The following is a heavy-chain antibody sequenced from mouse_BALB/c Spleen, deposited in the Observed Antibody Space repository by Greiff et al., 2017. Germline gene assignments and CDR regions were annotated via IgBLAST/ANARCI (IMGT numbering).Heavy chain of an antibody. Sequence: EVQRVESGGGLVKPGGSLKLSCAASGFTFSSYAMSWVRQTPEKRLEWVASISSGGSTYYPDSVKGRFTISRDNARNILYLQMSSLRSEDTAMYYCARGLDGYYGFAYWGQGTLVTVSA. V-gene: IGHV5-6-5*01. CDR3: ARGLDGYYGFAY. CDR1: GFTFSSYA. J-gene: IGHJ3*01. CDR2: ISSGGST. D-gene: IGHD2-3*01.